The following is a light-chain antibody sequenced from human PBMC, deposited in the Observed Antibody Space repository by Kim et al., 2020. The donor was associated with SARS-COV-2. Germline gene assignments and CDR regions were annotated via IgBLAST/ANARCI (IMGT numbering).Light chain of an antibody. Sequence: LSLSPGERATLSCSASQSVSRYVAWYQQKAGQAPRLLIYDASKRATGIPARFSGSGSGTDFTLTISNLEPEDFAVYYCQQHWPLTFGGGTKVDIK. V-gene: IGKV3-11*01. CDR3: QQHWPLT. CDR1: QSVSRY. CDR2: DAS. J-gene: IGKJ4*01.